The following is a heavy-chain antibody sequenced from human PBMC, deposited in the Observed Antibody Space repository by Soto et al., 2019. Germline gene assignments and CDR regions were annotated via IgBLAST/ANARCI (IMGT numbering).Heavy chain of an antibody. J-gene: IGHJ4*02. CDR2: TSYDGKNK. D-gene: IGHD6-13*01. CDR1: GFTFSNFA. V-gene: IGHV3-30*04. CDR3: ARERAIAATGTFYY. Sequence: QVHLVESGGGVVQPGGSLRLSCAASGFTFSNFAMHWVRQAPGKGLEWVAVTSYDGKNKDYADSVKGRFTISRDNSKNTLFLQMNGLRPEDTAVYYCARERAIAATGTFYYWGQGTLVTVSS.